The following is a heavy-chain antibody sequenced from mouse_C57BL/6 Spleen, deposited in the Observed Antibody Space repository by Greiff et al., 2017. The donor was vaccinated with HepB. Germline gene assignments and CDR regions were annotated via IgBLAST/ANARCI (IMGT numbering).Heavy chain of an antibody. D-gene: IGHD2-12*01. Sequence: QVQLQQPGAELVKPGASVKMSCKASGYTFTSYWITWVKQRPGQGLEWIGDIYPGSGSTNYNEKFKSKATLTVDTSSSTAYMQLSSLTSEDSAVYYCASYDGEDYCAMDYWGQGTSVTVSS. V-gene: IGHV1-55*01. CDR2: IYPGSGST. CDR3: ASYDGEDYCAMDY. CDR1: GYTFTSYW. J-gene: IGHJ4*01.